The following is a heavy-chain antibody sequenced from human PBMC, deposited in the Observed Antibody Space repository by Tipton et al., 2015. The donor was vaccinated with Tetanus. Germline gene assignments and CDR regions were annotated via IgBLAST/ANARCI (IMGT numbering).Heavy chain of an antibody. CDR3: ARDRAPPSGWYFDY. V-gene: IGHV4-59*01. D-gene: IGHD6-19*01. Sequence: TLSLTCTVSGDSISSYYWSWIRQPPGRGLEWIGHIYFTGNTQYSLSLKSRVTMSVATSKIQFSLKLSSVTAADTAVYYCARDRAPPSGWYFDYWGQGTLVTVSS. CDR1: GDSISSYY. CDR2: IYFTGNT. J-gene: IGHJ4*02.